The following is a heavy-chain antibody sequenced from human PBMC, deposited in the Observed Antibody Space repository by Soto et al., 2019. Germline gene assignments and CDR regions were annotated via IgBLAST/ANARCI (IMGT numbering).Heavy chain of an antibody. Sequence: KSSETLSLTCIVSGGSISSFHWSWIRQPPGKGLEWIGYIYYSGSSNYNSSLKSRVTISVDTSKNQFSLKLSSVTAADTAVYYCARSPYYDFWSGYSYDAFDIWGQGTMVT. CDR3: ARSPYYDFWSGYSYDAFDI. D-gene: IGHD3-3*01. CDR1: GGSISSFH. CDR2: IYYSGSS. J-gene: IGHJ3*02. V-gene: IGHV4-59*01.